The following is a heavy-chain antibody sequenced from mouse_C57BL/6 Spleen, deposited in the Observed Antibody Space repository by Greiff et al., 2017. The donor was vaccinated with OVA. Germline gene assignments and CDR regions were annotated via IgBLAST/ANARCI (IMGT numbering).Heavy chain of an antibody. CDR1: GFNIKDDY. Sequence: VRLQQSGAELVRPGASVKLSCTASGFNIKDDYMHWVKQRPEQGLEWIGWIDPENGDTEYASKFQGKATITADTSSNTAYLQLSSLTSEDTAVYYCTTHYGNYGAMDYWGQGTSVTVSS. CDR2: IDPENGDT. CDR3: TTHYGNYGAMDY. J-gene: IGHJ4*01. D-gene: IGHD2-1*01. V-gene: IGHV14-4*01.